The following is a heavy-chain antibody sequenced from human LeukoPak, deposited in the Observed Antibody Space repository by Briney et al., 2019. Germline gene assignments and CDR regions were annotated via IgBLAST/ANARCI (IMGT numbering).Heavy chain of an antibody. Sequence: SETLSLTCTVSGGSISSYYWSWIRQPPGKGLEWIGYIYYSGSTNYNPSLKSRVTISVDTSKNQFSLMLSSLTAADTAVYYCARDRSGSSWFDYWGQGTLVTVSS. D-gene: IGHD6-13*01. V-gene: IGHV4-59*12. CDR2: IYYSGST. CDR1: GGSISSYY. CDR3: ARDRSGSSWFDY. J-gene: IGHJ4*02.